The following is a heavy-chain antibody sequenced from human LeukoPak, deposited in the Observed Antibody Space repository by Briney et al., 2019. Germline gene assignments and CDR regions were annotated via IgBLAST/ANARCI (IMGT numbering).Heavy chain of an antibody. CDR2: IYYSGTT. V-gene: IGHV4-59*01. D-gene: IGHD6-19*01. CDR3: ARDLGYSSGWYDY. CDR1: GDSISNYY. J-gene: IGHJ4*02. Sequence: SETLSLTCTVSGDSISNYYWSWIRQPPGKGLEWIGYIYYSGTTNCNPSLKSRVTMSLDTSKNQFSLRLSSVAAADTAVYYCARDLGYSSGWYDYWGRGTLATVSS.